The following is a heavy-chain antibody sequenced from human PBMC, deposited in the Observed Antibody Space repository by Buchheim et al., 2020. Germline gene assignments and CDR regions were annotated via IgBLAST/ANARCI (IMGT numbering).Heavy chain of an antibody. V-gene: IGHV1-46*01. CDR2: INPSGGST. Sequence: QVQLVQSGAEVKKPGASVKVSCKASGYTFTSYYMHWVRQAPGQGLEWMGIINPSGGSTSYAQKFHGRVTMTRDTSTSTVYMELSSLRSEDTAVYYCARARRIFGVVIRRYYYGMDVWGQGTT. CDR3: ARARRIFGVVIRRYYYGMDV. D-gene: IGHD3-3*01. J-gene: IGHJ6*02. CDR1: GYTFTSYY.